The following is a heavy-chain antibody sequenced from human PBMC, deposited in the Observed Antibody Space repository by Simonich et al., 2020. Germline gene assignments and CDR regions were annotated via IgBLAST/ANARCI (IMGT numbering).Heavy chain of an antibody. CDR1: GYTFTGYY. Sequence: QVQLVQSGAEVKKPGASVKVSCKASGYTFTGYYMHWVRQAPGQGLEWMGWNNPKSGGTNYAQKFQGRVTMTRDTSISTAYMELSRLRSDDTAVYYCARDPVVPAAIRNAFDIWGQGTMVTVSS. V-gene: IGHV1-2*02. CDR3: ARDPVVPAAIRNAFDI. J-gene: IGHJ3*02. D-gene: IGHD2-2*01. CDR2: NNPKSGGT.